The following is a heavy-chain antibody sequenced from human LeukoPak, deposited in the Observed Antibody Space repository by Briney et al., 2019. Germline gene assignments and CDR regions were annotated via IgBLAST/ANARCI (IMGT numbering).Heavy chain of an antibody. CDR1: GFSFIKYS. V-gene: IGHV3-21*01. Sequence: GESLRLSCAASGFSFIKYSMNWVRQAPGRGLEWVSSISSASDYVYYGGSLRGRFTASRDNAKNSLYLQMNSLRAEDTAVYYCARGHSGSLQRLDGFDIWGQGTWVTVSS. CDR3: ARGHSGSLQRLDGFDI. D-gene: IGHD1-26*01. J-gene: IGHJ3*02. CDR2: ISSASDYV.